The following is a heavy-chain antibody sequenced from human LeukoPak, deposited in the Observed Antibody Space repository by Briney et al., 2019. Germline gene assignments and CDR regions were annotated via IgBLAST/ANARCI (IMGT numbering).Heavy chain of an antibody. J-gene: IGHJ4*02. D-gene: IGHD6-19*01. CDR3: AKDAVAGTWLHY. V-gene: IGHV3-43*02. Sequence: GGSLRLSCAASGFTFGDYAMHWVRQAPGKGLEWVSLIRGNGRTTSYAGSVKGRFTISRDNSKNSLYLQMSSLRGEDTAMYYCAKDAVAGTWLHYWGQGTLVTVSS. CDR1: GFTFGDYA. CDR2: IRGNGRTT.